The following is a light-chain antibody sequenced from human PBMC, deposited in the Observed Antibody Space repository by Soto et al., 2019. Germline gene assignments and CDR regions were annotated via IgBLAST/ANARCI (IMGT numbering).Light chain of an antibody. CDR2: EVT. Sequence: QSALTQPASVSGSPGQSITVSCTGTSSDVGGYKYVSWYQQHPGKAPKLMIYEVTNRPSGVSNRFSGSKSGYTASLTISGLQAEDEADYYCSSFTIRTTVVFGTGTKVTVL. CDR3: SSFTIRTTVV. V-gene: IGLV2-14*01. CDR1: SSDVGGYKY. J-gene: IGLJ1*01.